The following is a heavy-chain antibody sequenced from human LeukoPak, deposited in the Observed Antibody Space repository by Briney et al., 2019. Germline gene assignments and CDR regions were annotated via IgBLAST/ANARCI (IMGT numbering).Heavy chain of an antibody. CDR3: ARDEDWSGYYGAFDI. Sequence: GGSLRLSCAASGFTFSSYAMSWVRQAPGKGLEWVSAISGSGGSTYYADSVKGRFTISRDNSKNTLYLQMNSLRAEDTAVYYCARDEDWSGYYGAFDIWGPGTMVTVSS. CDR1: GFTFSSYA. V-gene: IGHV3-23*01. J-gene: IGHJ3*02. D-gene: IGHD3-3*01. CDR2: ISGSGGST.